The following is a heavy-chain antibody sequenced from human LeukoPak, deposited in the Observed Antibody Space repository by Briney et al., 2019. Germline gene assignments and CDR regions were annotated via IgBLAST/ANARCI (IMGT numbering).Heavy chain of an antibody. J-gene: IGHJ4*02. V-gene: IGHV1-69*05. D-gene: IGHD1-26*01. CDR1: GGTFSSYA. CDR2: IIPIFGTA. Sequence: SVKVSCKASGGTFSSYAISWVRQAPGQGLEWMGGIIPIFGTANYAQKFQGRVTITTDESTSTAYMELSSLRSEDTAVYYCASLTVGATTSFDYWGQGTLVTVSS. CDR3: ASLTVGATTSFDY.